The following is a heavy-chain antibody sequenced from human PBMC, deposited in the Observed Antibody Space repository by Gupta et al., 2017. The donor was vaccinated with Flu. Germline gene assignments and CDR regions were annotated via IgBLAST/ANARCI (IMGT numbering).Heavy chain of an antibody. J-gene: IGHJ4*02. CDR1: GFTFDDYA. D-gene: IGHD3-10*01. CDR2: ISWNSGSI. Sequence: EVQLVESGGGLVQPGRSLRLSCAASGFTFDDYAMHWVRQAPGKGLEWVSGISWNSGSIGYADSVKGRFTISRDNAKNSLYLQMNSLRAEDTALYYCAKSSDYYYGSGSYYKGLDYWGQGTLVTVSS. CDR3: AKSSDYYYGSGSYYKGLDY. V-gene: IGHV3-9*01.